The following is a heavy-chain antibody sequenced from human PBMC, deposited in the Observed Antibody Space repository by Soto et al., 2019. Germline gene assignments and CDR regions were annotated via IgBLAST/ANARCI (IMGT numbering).Heavy chain of an antibody. CDR2: ISSTSGDI. J-gene: IGHJ4*02. CDR1: GFIFSEYS. Sequence: EVQLVESGGGPVKPWGSLRLSCAASGFIFSEYSLNWVRQAPGKGLEWVATISSTSGDIFYADSVKGRFTISRDNAQKSLFLQMNSLRPEDTAVYFCARDIESSGFGSYYRYFDYWGQGTLVTVSS. V-gene: IGHV3-21*01. CDR3: ARDIESSGFGSYYRYFDY. D-gene: IGHD3-10*01.